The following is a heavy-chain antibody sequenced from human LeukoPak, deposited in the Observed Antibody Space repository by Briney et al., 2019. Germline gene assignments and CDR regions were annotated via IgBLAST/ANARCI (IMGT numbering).Heavy chain of an antibody. Sequence: ASVKVSCKASGYTFTGYYMHWVRQAPGQGLEWMGWINPNSGDTNSAQKFQGRVTLTRDTSISTAYMELSRLRSDDTAVYYCARSQSVAGTRGTAFDIWGQGTMVTVSS. J-gene: IGHJ3*02. D-gene: IGHD6-19*01. CDR3: ARSQSVAGTRGTAFDI. CDR1: GYTFTGYY. CDR2: INPNSGDT. V-gene: IGHV1-2*02.